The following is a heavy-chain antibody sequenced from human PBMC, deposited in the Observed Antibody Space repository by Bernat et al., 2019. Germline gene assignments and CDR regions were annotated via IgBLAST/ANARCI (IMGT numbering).Heavy chain of an antibody. J-gene: IGHJ4*02. D-gene: IGHD3-22*01. Sequence: QVQLVESGGGVVQPGRSLRLSCAASGFTFSSYAMHWVRQAPGKGLEWVAVIWYDGSNKYYADSVKGRFTISRDNSKNTLYLQMNSLRAEDTAVYYCARDSFYDSSGYSGRFDYWGQGTLVTVSS. V-gene: IGHV3-33*08. CDR2: IWYDGSNK. CDR3: ARDSFYDSSGYSGRFDY. CDR1: GFTFSSYA.